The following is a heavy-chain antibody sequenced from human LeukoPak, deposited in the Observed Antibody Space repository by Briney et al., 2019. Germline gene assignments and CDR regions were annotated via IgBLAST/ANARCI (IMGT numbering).Heavy chain of an antibody. J-gene: IGHJ4*02. Sequence: SETLSLTCAIYGGSFSGYYWSWIRQPPGKGLEWIGEINHSGSTNYNPSLKSRVTISVDTSKNQFSLKLSSVTAADTAVYYCARGTSLPFDYWGQGTLVTVSS. CDR2: INHSGST. CDR1: GGSFSGYY. V-gene: IGHV4-34*01. CDR3: ARGTSLPFDY.